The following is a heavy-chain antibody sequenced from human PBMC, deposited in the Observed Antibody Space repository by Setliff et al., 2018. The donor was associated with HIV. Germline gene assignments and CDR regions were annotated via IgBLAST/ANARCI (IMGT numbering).Heavy chain of an antibody. D-gene: IGHD3-9*01. J-gene: IGHJ6*03. Sequence: GGSLRLSCAASGFTFSTYGMHWVRQAPGKGLEWVAVIWNHGNSQYYADSVKGRFTISRDNSKNTLYLQMNSLRAEDTAVYYCAREGSINDIFTGGYMDVWGKGTTVTVSS. V-gene: IGHV3-33*01. CDR2: IWNHGNSQ. CDR3: AREGSINDIFTGGYMDV. CDR1: GFTFSTYG.